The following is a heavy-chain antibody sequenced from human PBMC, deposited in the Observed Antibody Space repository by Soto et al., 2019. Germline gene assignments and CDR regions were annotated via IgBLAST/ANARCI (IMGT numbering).Heavy chain of an antibody. Sequence: PGGSLRLSCAASGFTFNSYGMHWVRQAPGKGLEWVAVIWYDGSNKYYADSVKGRFTISRDNSKNTLYLQMNSLRAEDTAVYYCARDGSSAWYFDYWGQGTLVTVSS. V-gene: IGHV3-33*01. D-gene: IGHD6-19*01. CDR2: IWYDGSNK. J-gene: IGHJ4*02. CDR3: ARDGSSAWYFDY. CDR1: GFTFNSYG.